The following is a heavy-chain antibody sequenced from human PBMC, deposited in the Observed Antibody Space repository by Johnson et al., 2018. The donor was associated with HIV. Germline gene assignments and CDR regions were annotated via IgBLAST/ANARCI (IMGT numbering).Heavy chain of an antibody. V-gene: IGHV3-74*02. CDR3: AKWGSLAVAAIGNAFDI. Sequence: VQLVESGGGLVQPGGSLRLSCAASGFTVSSNYMSWVRQAPGKGLEWVSRINSDGSSTSYADSVKGRFTISRDNAKNTLYLQMNSLRAEDTAVYYCAKWGSLAVAAIGNAFDIWGQGTMVTGSS. CDR2: INSDGSST. CDR1: GFTVSSNY. D-gene: IGHD6-19*01. J-gene: IGHJ3*02.